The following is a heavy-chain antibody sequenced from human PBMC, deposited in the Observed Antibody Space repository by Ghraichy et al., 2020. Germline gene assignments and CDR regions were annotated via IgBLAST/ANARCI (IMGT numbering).Heavy chain of an antibody. CDR1: GFTVSDKY. D-gene: IGHD6-13*01. CDR3: ARNWYTSSWYLYAFDI. CDR2: LYSGGST. Sequence: GGSLRLSCAASGFTVSDKYMNWVRQAPGKVLEWVSVLYSGGSTYYADSVKGRFTISRDNSKNTLYLQMNSLRPEDTAVYYCARNWYTSSWYLYAFDIWGQGTKVTVSS. J-gene: IGHJ3*02. V-gene: IGHV3-66*02.